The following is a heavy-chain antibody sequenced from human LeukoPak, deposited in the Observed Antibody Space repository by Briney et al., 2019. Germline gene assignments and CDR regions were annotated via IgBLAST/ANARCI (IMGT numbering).Heavy chain of an antibody. CDR3: VRRGVDVPLDI. Sequence: PSETLSLTCAVYGGSFSGYYWSWIRQPPGKGLEWIGEINHSGSTNYNPSLKSRVTISVDTSKNQFSLKLSSVTAADTAVYYCVRRGVDVPLDIWGQGTMVTVSS. CDR1: GGSFSGYY. D-gene: IGHD3-10*01. J-gene: IGHJ3*02. CDR2: INHSGST. V-gene: IGHV4-34*01.